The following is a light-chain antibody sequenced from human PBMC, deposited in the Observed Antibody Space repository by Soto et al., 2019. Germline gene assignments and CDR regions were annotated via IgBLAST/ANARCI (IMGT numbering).Light chain of an antibody. CDR3: QQYDNLPRT. Sequence: DVQLTQAPSTLSASVGDIVTITCRASQSISSWLAWYQQKPGKAPKLLIYDASNLETGVPSRFSGSGSGTDFTFTISSLQPEDIATYYCQQYDNLPRTFGQGTRLEIK. J-gene: IGKJ5*01. CDR2: DAS. V-gene: IGKV1-33*01. CDR1: QSISSW.